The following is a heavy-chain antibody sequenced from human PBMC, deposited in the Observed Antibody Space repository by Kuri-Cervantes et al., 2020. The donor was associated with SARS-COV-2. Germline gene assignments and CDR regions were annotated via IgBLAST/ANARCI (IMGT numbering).Heavy chain of an antibody. J-gene: IGHJ6*02. V-gene: IGHV3-74*01. D-gene: IGHD3-10*01. CDR1: GFTFSGHW. CDR2: INPDGSYT. CDR3: ARDQVLLWFGEPSYYGMDV. Sequence: GGSLRLSCAASGFTFSGHWIHWVRQAPGKGLVWVSRINPDGSYTNNADSVKGRFTLSRDNAKNMLFLQMNSLRAEDTAVYYCARDQVLLWFGEPSYYGMDVWGQGTTVTVSS.